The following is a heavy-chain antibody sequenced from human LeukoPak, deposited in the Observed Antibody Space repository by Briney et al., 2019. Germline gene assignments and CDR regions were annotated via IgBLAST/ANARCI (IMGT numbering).Heavy chain of an antibody. V-gene: IGHV4-59*01. Sequence: SETLSLSCTVSGGSMSSYYWSLLRQPPGKGLEWIGYIYNNGRTNYNPSLKSRVTISVDTSKNQFSLSLTSVTAAAPAVYYSAKEPGRSGYCNIDLSSGSSLVTVSS. CDR3: AKEPGRSGYCNIDL. CDR2: IYNNGRT. CDR1: GGSMSSYY. J-gene: IGHJ2*01. D-gene: IGHD3-3*01.